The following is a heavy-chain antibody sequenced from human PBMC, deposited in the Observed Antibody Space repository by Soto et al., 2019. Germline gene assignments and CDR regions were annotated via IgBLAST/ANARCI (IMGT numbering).Heavy chain of an antibody. Sequence: TGGSLRLSCAASGFTFSSYAMSWVRQAPGKGLGWVSVIYSGGSTYYADSVKGRFTISRDNSKNALYLQMNSLRAEDTAVYYCATTLYGSGTYYSSYPPLHWGQGTLVTVSS. D-gene: IGHD3-10*01. J-gene: IGHJ4*02. CDR3: ATTLYGSGTYYSSYPPLH. CDR1: GFTFSSYA. V-gene: IGHV3-66*01. CDR2: IYSGGST.